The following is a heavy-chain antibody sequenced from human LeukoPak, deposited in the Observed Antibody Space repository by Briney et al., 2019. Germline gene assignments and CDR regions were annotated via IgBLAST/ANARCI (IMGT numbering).Heavy chain of an antibody. J-gene: IGHJ4*02. CDR3: ARSWSGFGELLSYFDY. CDR2: IWYDGSNK. V-gene: IGHV3-33*01. CDR1: GFTFSSYG. Sequence: GRSLRLSCAASGFTFSSYGTHWVRQAPGKGLEWVAVIWYDGSNKYYADSVKGRFTISRDNSKNTLYLQMNSLRAEDTAVYYCARSWSGFGELLSYFDYWGQGTLVTVSS. D-gene: IGHD3-10*01.